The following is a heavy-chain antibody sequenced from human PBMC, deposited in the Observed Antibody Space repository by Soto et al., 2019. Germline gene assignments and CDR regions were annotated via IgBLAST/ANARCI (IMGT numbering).Heavy chain of an antibody. CDR3: ARDALGAPGWFAT. V-gene: IGHV1-2*02. J-gene: IGHJ5*02. Sequence: SVKVSCKASGYTFTGHHIHWVRQAPGQGPEWIGWINPNSGGTNYAQKFQGRVTMTGDTSISTVYMDLSRLISDDTAVYYCARDALGAPGWFATSGQGTLVTVSS. CDR1: GYTFTGHH. D-gene: IGHD1-26*01. CDR2: INPNSGGT.